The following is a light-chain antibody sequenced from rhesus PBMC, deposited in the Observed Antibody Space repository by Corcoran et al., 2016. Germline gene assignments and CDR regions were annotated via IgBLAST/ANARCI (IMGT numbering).Light chain of an antibody. CDR1: QDITNY. CDR3: QQGHSKPFT. J-gene: IGKJ3*01. V-gene: IGKV1-32*04. Sequence: DIQMSQSPSSLSASVGDRVTITCRASQDITNYLYWSQQKPGKTTKFLSSYANNLASGVTSRFSGSGTGTEFTLTISSLQTEDFATYYGQQGHSKPFTVGPGTKLYIK. CDR2: YAN.